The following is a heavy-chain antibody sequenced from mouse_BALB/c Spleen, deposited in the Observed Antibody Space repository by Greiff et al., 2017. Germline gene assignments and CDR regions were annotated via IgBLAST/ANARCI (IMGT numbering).Heavy chain of an antibody. Sequence: VHLVESGPGLVQPSQSLSITCTVSGFSLTSYGVHWVRQSPGKGLEWLGVIWSGGSTDYNAAFISRLSISKDNSKSQVFFKMNSLQANDTAIYYCARNVGLRRRDYAMDYWGQGTSVTVSS. D-gene: IGHD2-2*01. CDR2: IWSGGST. CDR3: ARNVGLRRRDYAMDY. J-gene: IGHJ4*01. V-gene: IGHV2-2*02. CDR1: GFSLTSYG.